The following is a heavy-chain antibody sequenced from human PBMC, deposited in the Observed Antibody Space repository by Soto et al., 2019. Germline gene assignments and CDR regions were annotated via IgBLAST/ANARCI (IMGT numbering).Heavy chain of an antibody. Sequence: ASVTVSCKASGFTFTSSAMQWVRQARGQRLEWIGWIVVGSGNTNYAQKFQERVTITRDMSTSTAYMELSSLRSEDTAVYYCAADTPRYYDILTGYPHYYYYGMDVWGQGTTVTVSS. V-gene: IGHV1-58*02. CDR3: AADTPRYYDILTGYPHYYYYGMDV. CDR1: GFTFTSSA. D-gene: IGHD3-9*01. CDR2: IVVGSGNT. J-gene: IGHJ6*02.